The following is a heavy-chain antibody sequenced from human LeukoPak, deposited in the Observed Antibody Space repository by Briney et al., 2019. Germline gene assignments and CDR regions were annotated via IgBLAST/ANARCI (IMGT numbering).Heavy chain of an antibody. J-gene: IGHJ4*02. V-gene: IGHV5-51*01. CDR1: GYTFTHQW. CDR3: ARHSDVVGAI. Sequence: GESLQISCEASGYTFTHQWIGWVRQMPGTGLEWVGIIYHRDSDTIYSPSFQGHVTISADTSINTAYLEWRSLEASDTAMYYCARHSDVVGAIWGQGTQVTVPS. CDR2: IYHRDSDT. D-gene: IGHD3-16*01.